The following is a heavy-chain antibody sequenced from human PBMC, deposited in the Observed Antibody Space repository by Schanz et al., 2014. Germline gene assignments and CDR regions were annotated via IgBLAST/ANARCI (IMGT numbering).Heavy chain of an antibody. J-gene: IGHJ6*02. V-gene: IGHV1-46*01. D-gene: IGHD3-16*01. Sequence: QVHLMQSGAEAKKPGASVKVSCKAFGYSFTTYFIHWVRLAPGQGFEWMGLISPSGGSTSYAQKFQGRVTMTRDTSTGTVFRELSGLTSEDTAVYYGGRGGGAYPQKYGMDVWGQGTTVTVSS. CDR1: GYSFTTYF. CDR3: GRGGGAYPQKYGMDV. CDR2: ISPSGGST.